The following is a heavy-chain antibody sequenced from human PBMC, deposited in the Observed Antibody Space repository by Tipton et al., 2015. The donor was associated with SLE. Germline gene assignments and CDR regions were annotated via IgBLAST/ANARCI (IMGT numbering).Heavy chain of an antibody. V-gene: IGHV4-4*02. CDR2: IERTGRT. J-gene: IGHJ4*02. CDR3: GRNGDYCLDH. D-gene: IGHD2/OR15-2a*01. Sequence: SLRLSCAVSGGSISSGYWWSWVRQPPGKGLEWIGEIERTGRTNYNPSLKSRVTISVDTSKNQFSLSLNSVTAADTAVYYCGRNGDYCLDHWGQGTLVTISS. CDR1: GGSISSGYW.